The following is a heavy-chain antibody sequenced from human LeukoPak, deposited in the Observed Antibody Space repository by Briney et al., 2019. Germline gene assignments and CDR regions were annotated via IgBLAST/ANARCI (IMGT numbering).Heavy chain of an antibody. J-gene: IGHJ5*02. CDR3: ARWNFDTAMVNWFDP. D-gene: IGHD5-18*01. CDR1: GYTFTSYA. Sequence: ASVKVSCKPSGYTFTSYAISWVRQAPGQGLEWMGWISAYNGNTKHAQKVQGRVTMTTDTSTSTAYMELSSLRSEDTAVYYCARWNFDTAMVNWFDPWGQGTLVTVSS. V-gene: IGHV1-18*01. CDR2: ISAYNGNT.